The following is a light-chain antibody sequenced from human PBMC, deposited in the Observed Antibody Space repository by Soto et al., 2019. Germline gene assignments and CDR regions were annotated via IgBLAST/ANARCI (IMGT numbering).Light chain of an antibody. CDR3: QQYNSWWT. CDR2: KAS. J-gene: IGKJ1*01. CDR1: QSISSW. Sequence: DIQMTQSPSTLSASVGDRVTITCRASQSISSWLAWYQKKPGKAPKLLIYKASSLESGVPSRFSGSGSGTEFTLTSSSLQPDDFATYYCQQYNSWWTFGQGTKVEI. V-gene: IGKV1-5*03.